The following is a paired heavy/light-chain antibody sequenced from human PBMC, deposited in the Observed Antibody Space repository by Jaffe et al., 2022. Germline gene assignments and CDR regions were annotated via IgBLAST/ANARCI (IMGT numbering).Light chain of an antibody. CDR1: QSVLYSSNNKNY. CDR2: WAS. V-gene: IGKV4-1*01. CDR3: QQYYSTLGV. J-gene: IGKJ1*01. Sequence: DIVMTQSPDSLAVSLGERATINCKSSQSVLYSSNNKNYLAWYQQKPGQPPKLLIYWASTRESGVPDRFSGSGSGTDFTLTISSLQAEDVAVYYCQQYYSTLGVFGQGTKVEIK.
Heavy chain of an antibody. CDR2: ISGSGGST. Sequence: EVQLLESGGGLVQPGGSLRLSCAASGFTFSSYAMSWVRQAPGKGLEWVSAISGSGGSTYYADSVKGRFTISRDNSKNTLYLQMNSLRAEDTAVYYCAKYRKRAVAAEGLDAFDIWGQGTMVTVSS. D-gene: IGHD6-19*01. V-gene: IGHV3-23*01. CDR1: GFTFSSYA. J-gene: IGHJ3*02. CDR3: AKYRKRAVAAEGLDAFDI.